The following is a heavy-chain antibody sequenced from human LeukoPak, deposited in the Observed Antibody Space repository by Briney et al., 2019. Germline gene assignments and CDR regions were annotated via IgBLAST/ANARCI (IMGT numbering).Heavy chain of an antibody. Sequence: GGSLRLSCAASGFTFSSYEMNWVRQAPGKGLQWVSYISSDGNTIYYADSVKGRFTISRDKAKNPLYLQMNSLRAEDTAVYYCARYSSPVGNCFDPWGQGTLVAVSS. V-gene: IGHV3-48*03. CDR2: ISSDGNTI. D-gene: IGHD4-11*01. CDR3: ARYSSPVGNCFDP. J-gene: IGHJ5*02. CDR1: GFTFSSYE.